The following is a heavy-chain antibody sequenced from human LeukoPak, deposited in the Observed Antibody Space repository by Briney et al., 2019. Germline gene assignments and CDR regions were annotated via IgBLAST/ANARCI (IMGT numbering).Heavy chain of an antibody. V-gene: IGHV3-9*01. J-gene: IGHJ4*02. CDR2: ISWNSGSI. CDR1: GFTFDDYA. Sequence: GRSLRLSCAASGFTFDDYAMHWVRQAPGKGLEWVSGISWNSGSIGYADSVKGRFTISRDNAKNSLYLQMNSLRAEDTALYYCAKDSYYDILTGYYTDYWGQGTLVTVSS. D-gene: IGHD3-9*01. CDR3: AKDSYYDILTGYYTDY.